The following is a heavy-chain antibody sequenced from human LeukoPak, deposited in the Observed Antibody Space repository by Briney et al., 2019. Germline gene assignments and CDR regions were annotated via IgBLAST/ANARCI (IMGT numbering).Heavy chain of an antibody. J-gene: IGHJ4*02. Sequence: ASVKVSCKASGYTFTGHYIHWVRQAPGQGLEWMGWINPKNAATNYAQKFQGRVTMTRDTSTGTVYMEVNALRSDDTAVYYCARTLYMASAPGGFDYWGQGTLVTVSS. D-gene: IGHD3-16*01. V-gene: IGHV1-2*02. CDR2: INPKNAAT. CDR1: GYTFTGHY. CDR3: ARTLYMASAPGGFDY.